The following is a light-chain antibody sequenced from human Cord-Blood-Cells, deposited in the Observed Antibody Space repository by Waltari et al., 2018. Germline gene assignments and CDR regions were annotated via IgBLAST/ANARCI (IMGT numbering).Light chain of an antibody. J-gene: IGLJ3*02. V-gene: IGLV1-40*01. CDR3: QSYDSSLSGSV. Sequence: QSVLTQPPSLSGAPGQRVTIPCTGSRSNIGAGSDVHWYQQLPGTAPKPLIYGNSNRPAGVPDRFSGSKSGTSASLAITGLQAEDEADYYCQSYDSSLSGSVFGGGTKLTVL. CDR2: GNS. CDR1: RSNIGAGSD.